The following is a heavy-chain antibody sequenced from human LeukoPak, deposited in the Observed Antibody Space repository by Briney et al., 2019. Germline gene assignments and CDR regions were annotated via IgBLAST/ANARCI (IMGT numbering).Heavy chain of an antibody. CDR2: INAGNGNT. D-gene: IGHD3-22*01. J-gene: IGHJ4*02. Sequence: ASVKVSCKASGYTFTSYAMHWVRQAPGQRLEWIGWINAGNGNTKYSQKFQGRVTITRDTSASTAYMELSSLRSEDTAVYYCARVGYYYDSSGYYLGYWGQGTLVTVSS. V-gene: IGHV1-3*01. CDR1: GYTFTSYA. CDR3: ARVGYYYDSSGYYLGY.